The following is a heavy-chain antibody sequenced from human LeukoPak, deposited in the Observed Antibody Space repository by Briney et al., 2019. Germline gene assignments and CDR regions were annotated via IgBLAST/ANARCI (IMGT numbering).Heavy chain of an antibody. CDR1: GGSLTSYY. CDR2: IHCSGST. Sequence: SETLSHTCTVSGGSLTSYYWSWMRPPPGKGVEWIGYIHCSGSTNYNPSLKSRVTISLDTSRTQFSLQLTSVTAADTAVYYCASTEWNYARWGQGTLVPVTA. J-gene: IGHJ4*02. CDR3: ASTEWNYAR. D-gene: IGHD1-7*01. V-gene: IGHV4-59*08.